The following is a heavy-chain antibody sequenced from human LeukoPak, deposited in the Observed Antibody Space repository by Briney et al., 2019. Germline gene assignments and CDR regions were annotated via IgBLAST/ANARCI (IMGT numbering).Heavy chain of an antibody. CDR2: INPNSGGT. D-gene: IGHD6-13*01. Sequence: GASVKVSCKASGYTFTGYYIHWVRQAPGQGLEWMGWINPNSGGTNDAQKFQGRVTMTTDTSISTAYMELSRLKSDDTAVYYCARDGIAAAGISGAYYMDVWGKGTTVTISS. V-gene: IGHV1-2*02. CDR3: ARDGIAAAGISGAYYMDV. J-gene: IGHJ6*03. CDR1: GYTFTGYY.